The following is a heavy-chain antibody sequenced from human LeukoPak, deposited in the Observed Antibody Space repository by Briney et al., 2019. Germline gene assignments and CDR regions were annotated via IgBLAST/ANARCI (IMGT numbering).Heavy chain of an antibody. CDR2: MNPNSGNT. J-gene: IGHJ5*02. CDR1: GYTFTSYD. CDR3: ARRGLGYCSSTSCYRKNWFDP. Sequence: ASVKVSCKASGYTFTSYDINWVRQATGQGLEWMGWMNPNSGNTGYAQKFQGRVTMTRNTSISTAYMELSSLRSKDTAVYYCARRGLGYCSSTSCYRKNWFDPWGQGTLVTVSS. D-gene: IGHD2-2*01. V-gene: IGHV1-8*01.